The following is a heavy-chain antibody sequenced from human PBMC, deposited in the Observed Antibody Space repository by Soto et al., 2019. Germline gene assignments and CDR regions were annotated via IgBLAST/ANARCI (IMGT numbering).Heavy chain of an antibody. CDR2: IYYIGST. CDR3: ARGPTTVITGAFDI. CDR1: GGSMSSGGYY. Sequence: TLSLTCSVSGGSMSSGGYYWSWIRQHPGKGLEWIGYIYYIGSTYYNPSFKSRLIMSVDTSENQLSLKLSSVTAADTAVYYCARGPTTVITGAFDIWGQGTMVTVSS. J-gene: IGHJ3*02. D-gene: IGHD4-17*01. V-gene: IGHV4-31*03.